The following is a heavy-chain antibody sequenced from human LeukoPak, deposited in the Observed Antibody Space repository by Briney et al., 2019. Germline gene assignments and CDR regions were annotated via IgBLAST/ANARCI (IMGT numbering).Heavy chain of an antibody. V-gene: IGHV3-23*01. J-gene: IGHJ4*02. Sequence: GGSLRLSCVSSGFAFNNYTMRWVRQAPGKGPEWVSGISGSGDSTYYADSVKGRFTISRDNSKNTLYLQMNSLRVEDTAVYYCTKPDCPSTSCYTLDYWGQGILVTVSS. CDR1: GFAFNNYT. CDR2: ISGSGDST. D-gene: IGHD2-2*02. CDR3: TKPDCPSTSCYTLDY.